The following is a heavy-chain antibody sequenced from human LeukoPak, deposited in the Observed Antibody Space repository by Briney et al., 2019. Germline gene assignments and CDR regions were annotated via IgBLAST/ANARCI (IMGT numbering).Heavy chain of an antibody. CDR1: GFTFSSHN. CDR2: ITTGSSTI. CDR3: ARDRGAVGGLLSYHFYYMDV. J-gene: IGHJ6*03. D-gene: IGHD3-16*01. Sequence: GGSLRLSCAASGFTFSSHNMNWVRQAPGRGLEWISYITTGSSTIKYADSVKGRFTISRDNTKSSLYLQMNSLRAEDTAVYYCARDRGAVGGLLSYHFYYMDVWAKGPRSPSP. V-gene: IGHV3-48*01.